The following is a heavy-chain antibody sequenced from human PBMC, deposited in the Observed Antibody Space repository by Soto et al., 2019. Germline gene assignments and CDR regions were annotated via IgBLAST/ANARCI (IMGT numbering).Heavy chain of an antibody. CDR3: ARDCSSTSCYYRYYYGMDV. J-gene: IGHJ6*02. CDR1: GYTFTSDG. Sequence: ASVKVSFTASGYTFTSDGISLVRQAPGQGLEWMGWISAYNGNTNYAQKLQGRVTMTTDTSTSTAYMELRSLRSDDTAVYYCARDCSSTSCYYRYYYGMDVWGQGTTVTVS. CDR2: ISAYNGNT. V-gene: IGHV1-18*04. D-gene: IGHD2-2*01.